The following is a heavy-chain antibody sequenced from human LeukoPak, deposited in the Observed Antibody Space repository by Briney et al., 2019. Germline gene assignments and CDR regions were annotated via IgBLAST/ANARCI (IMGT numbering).Heavy chain of an antibody. V-gene: IGHV1-2*02. D-gene: IGHD3-22*01. CDR3: ARATTYYHDSSGYYISHWFDP. J-gene: IGHJ5*02. CDR2: INPNSGGT. CDR1: GYTFTGYY. Sequence: VAPVTVSCKASGYTFTGYYMHWVRQAPGQGLEWMGWINPNSGGTNYAQKFQGRVTMTRDTSISTAYMELSRLISDDTAVYYCARATTYYHDSSGYYISHWFDPWGQGTLVTVSS.